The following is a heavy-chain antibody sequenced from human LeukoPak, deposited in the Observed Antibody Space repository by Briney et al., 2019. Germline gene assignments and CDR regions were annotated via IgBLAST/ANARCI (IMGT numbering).Heavy chain of an antibody. CDR1: GFTFDDYG. CDR3: ARGGGGLVRGVINYYYMDV. J-gene: IGHJ6*03. Sequence: GGSLRLSCAASGFTFDDYGMSWVRQAPGKGLEWVSGINWNGGSTGYADSVKGRFTISRDNAKNSLYLQMNSLRAEDTALYYCARGGGGLVRGVINYYYMDVWGKRTTVTVSS. D-gene: IGHD3-10*01. V-gene: IGHV3-20*04. CDR2: INWNGGST.